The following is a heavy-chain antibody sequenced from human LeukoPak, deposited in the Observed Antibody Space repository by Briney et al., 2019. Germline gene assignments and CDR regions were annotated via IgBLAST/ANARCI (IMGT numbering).Heavy chain of an antibody. J-gene: IGHJ4*02. CDR3: AKVSEGESGYDSPFDY. D-gene: IGHD5-12*01. Sequence: GGSLRLSCAASGFTFDDYAMHWVRQAPGKGLEWVSLISGDGGSTYYADSVKGRFTISRDNSKNSLYLQMNSLRTEDTALYYCAKVSEGESGYDSPFDYWGQGTLVTVSS. CDR1: GFTFDDYA. V-gene: IGHV3-43*02. CDR2: ISGDGGST.